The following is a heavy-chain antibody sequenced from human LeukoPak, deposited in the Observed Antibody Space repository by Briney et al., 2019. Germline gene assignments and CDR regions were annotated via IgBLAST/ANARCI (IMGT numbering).Heavy chain of an antibody. J-gene: IGHJ4*02. Sequence: GGSLRRSCTASGFTFGDYAMSWVRQAPGKGLEWVGFIRSKAYGGTTEYAASVKGRFTISRDDSKSIAYLQMNSLKTEDTAVYYCTRVSVTSVFDYWGQGILVTVSS. CDR2: IRSKAYGGTT. D-gene: IGHD4-17*01. CDR3: TRVSVTSVFDY. V-gene: IGHV3-49*04. CDR1: GFTFGDYA.